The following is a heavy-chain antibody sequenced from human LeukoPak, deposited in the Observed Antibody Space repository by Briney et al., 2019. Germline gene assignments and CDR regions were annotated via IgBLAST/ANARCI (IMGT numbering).Heavy chain of an antibody. CDR1: GFTFRSYG. CDR2: ISSNGGRT. D-gene: IGHD3-22*01. V-gene: IGHV3-64*01. Sequence: GRSLRLSCAASGFTFRSYGMHWVRQAPGKGLEYVSAISSNGGRTYYANSVKGRFTISRDNSRNTLYLQMGSLRAEDMAVYYCATYYYDSGGFHFHHWGQGTLVTVSA. CDR3: ATYYYDSGGFHFHH. J-gene: IGHJ1*01.